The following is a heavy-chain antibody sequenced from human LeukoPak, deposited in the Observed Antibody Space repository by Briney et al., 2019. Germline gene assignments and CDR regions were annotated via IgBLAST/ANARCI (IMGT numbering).Heavy chain of an antibody. CDR3: ARDRGDAFDI. CDR2: IYYSGST. CDR1: GGPISSYY. V-gene: IGHV4-59*01. J-gene: IGHJ3*02. Sequence: SETLSLTCTVSGGPISSYYWSWIRQPPGKGLEWIGYIYYSGSTNYNPSLKSRVTISVDTSKNQFSLKLSSVTAADTAVYYCARDRGDAFDIWGQGTMVTVSS.